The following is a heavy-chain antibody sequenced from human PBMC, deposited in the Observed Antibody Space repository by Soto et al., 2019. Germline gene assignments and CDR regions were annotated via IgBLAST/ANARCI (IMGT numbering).Heavy chain of an antibody. CDR1: GYRFTSYW. J-gene: IGHJ6*02. D-gene: IGHD6-13*01. CDR2: IYPGDSDT. Sequence: GESLKISCEGSGYRFTSYWIAWVRQMPGKGLEWMGIIYPGDSDTRYSPSFQGQVTISADKSISTAYLQWSSLKASDTAMYYCARHHASAASGPSKYYYYGMDVWGQGTTVTVSS. V-gene: IGHV5-51*01. CDR3: ARHHASAASGPSKYYYYGMDV.